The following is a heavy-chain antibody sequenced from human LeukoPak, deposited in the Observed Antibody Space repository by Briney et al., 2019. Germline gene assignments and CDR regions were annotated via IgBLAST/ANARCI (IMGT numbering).Heavy chain of an antibody. V-gene: IGHV3-21*01. D-gene: IGHD5-12*01. CDR1: GFTFSSYS. CDR3: ARRYSGYDYGNWFDP. J-gene: IGHJ5*02. CDR2: ISSSSSYI. Sequence: PGGSLRLSCAASGFTFSSYSMNWVRQAPGKGLEWVSSISSSSSYIYYADSVKGRFTISRDSAKNSLYLQMNSLRAEDTAVYYCARRYSGYDYGNWFDPWGQGTLVTVSS.